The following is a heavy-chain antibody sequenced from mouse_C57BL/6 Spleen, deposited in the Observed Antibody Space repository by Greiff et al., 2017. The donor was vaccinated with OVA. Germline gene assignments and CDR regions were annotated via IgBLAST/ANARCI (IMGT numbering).Heavy chain of an antibody. CDR3: ARRLGRRGYYFYY. J-gene: IGHJ2*01. V-gene: IGHV1-69*01. D-gene: IGHD4-1*01. CDR2: IDPSDSYT. CDR1: GYTFTSYW. Sequence: VQLQQPGAELVMPGASVKLSCKASGYTFTSYWMHWVKQRPGQGLEWIGEIDPSDSYTNYNQKFKGKSTLTVDKSSSTAYMQLSSLPSEDSAVYCCARRLGRRGYYFYYWGQGTTLTVSS.